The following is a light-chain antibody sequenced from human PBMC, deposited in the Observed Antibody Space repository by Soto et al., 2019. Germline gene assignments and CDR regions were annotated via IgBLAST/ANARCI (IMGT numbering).Light chain of an antibody. CDR2: YAS. J-gene: IGKJ4*01. Sequence: DIQMTQSPSSLSASVGDRVTITCRASQSISSYLNWYQQKPGKAPKLLIYYASNLKTGVSSRFSGSGSGTHFTFIITSLQSEDVASYYCQHSDNLPLTFGGGTKVEI. V-gene: IGKV1-33*01. CDR3: QHSDNLPLT. CDR1: QSISSY.